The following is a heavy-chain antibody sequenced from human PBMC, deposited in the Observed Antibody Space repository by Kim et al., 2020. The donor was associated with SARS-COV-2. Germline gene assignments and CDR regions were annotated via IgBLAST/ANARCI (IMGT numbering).Heavy chain of an antibody. V-gene: IGHV1-69*13. D-gene: IGHD2-2*01. CDR2: IIPIFGTA. J-gene: IGHJ6*02. Sequence: SVKVSCKASGGTFSSYAISWVRQAPGQGLEWMGGIIPIFGTANYAQKFQGRVTITADESTSTAYMELSSLRSEDTAVYYCARDRGHIVVVPAARNYYYYGMDVWGQGTTVTVSS. CDR1: GGTFSSYA. CDR3: ARDRGHIVVVPAARNYYYYGMDV.